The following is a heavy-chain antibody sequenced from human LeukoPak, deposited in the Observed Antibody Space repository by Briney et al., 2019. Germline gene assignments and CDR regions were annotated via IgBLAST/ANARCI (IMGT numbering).Heavy chain of an antibody. D-gene: IGHD4-17*01. Sequence: PGQSLRISCKGSGYSFTSYWISWVRQMPGTGLERMARIDPSDSYTNYSPSFQGHVTISADKSISTAYLQWSSLKASDTAMYYCARSKGATVTTGWFDPWGQGTLVTVSS. J-gene: IGHJ5*02. CDR3: ARSKGATVTTGWFDP. CDR2: IDPSDSYT. V-gene: IGHV5-10-1*01. CDR1: GYSFTSYW.